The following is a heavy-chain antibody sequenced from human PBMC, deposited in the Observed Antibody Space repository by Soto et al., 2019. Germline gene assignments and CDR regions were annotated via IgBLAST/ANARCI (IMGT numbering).Heavy chain of an antibody. CDR2: IWYDGSSQ. Sequence: GGSLRRSCEASGFTVRNSVMEWIRQAPGKGLEWVARIWYDGSSQYYADSVKGRFTISRDNYKNTLYMEMNSVRVEDTAVYYCARDMDSNYDGMDVWGQGTTVTVSS. J-gene: IGHJ6*02. V-gene: IGHV3-33*01. CDR1: GFTVRNSV. CDR3: ARDMDSNYDGMDV. D-gene: IGHD4-4*01.